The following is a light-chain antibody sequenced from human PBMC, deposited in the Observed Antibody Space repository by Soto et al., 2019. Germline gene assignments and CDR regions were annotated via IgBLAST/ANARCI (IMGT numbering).Light chain of an antibody. CDR2: AAS. CDR3: QQRSNWPPWT. CDR1: QGIKNY. J-gene: IGKJ1*01. V-gene: IGKV1-27*01. Sequence: DIQVTQHPSSLSASVGDRVTITCRASQGIKNYLAWYQQKPGEIPKLLIYAASTLESGIPPRFSGSGSGTDFTLTINNLQPEDVATYYCQQRSNWPPWTFGQGTKVEIK.